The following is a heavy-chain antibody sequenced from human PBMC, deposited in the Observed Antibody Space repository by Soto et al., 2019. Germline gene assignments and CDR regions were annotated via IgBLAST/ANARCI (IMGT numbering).Heavy chain of an antibody. J-gene: IGHJ4*02. CDR2: INPSGGST. CDR3: ARDHGDSSSGVDY. V-gene: IGHV1-46*01. D-gene: IGHD6-6*01. Sequence: PGQGLEWMGIINPSGGSTSYAQKFQGRVTMTRDTSTSTVYMELSSLRSEDTAVYYCARDHGDSSSGVDYWGQGTLVTVSS.